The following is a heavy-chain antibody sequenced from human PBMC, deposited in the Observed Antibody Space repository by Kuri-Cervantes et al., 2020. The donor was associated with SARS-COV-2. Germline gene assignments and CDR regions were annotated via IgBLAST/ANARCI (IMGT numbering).Heavy chain of an antibody. CDR1: GYTFTSYY. CDR2: INPSGGST. V-gene: IGHV1-46*01. CDR3: ARDKGGRNDFWSGYSGWYNWFDP. J-gene: IGHJ5*02. D-gene: IGHD3-3*01. Sequence: ASVKVSCKASGYTFTSYYMHWVRQAPGQGLEWMGIINPSGGSTSYAQKFQGRVTMTWDTSTSTVYMELSSLRSEDTAVYYCARDKGGRNDFWSGYSGWYNWFDPWGQGTLVTVSS.